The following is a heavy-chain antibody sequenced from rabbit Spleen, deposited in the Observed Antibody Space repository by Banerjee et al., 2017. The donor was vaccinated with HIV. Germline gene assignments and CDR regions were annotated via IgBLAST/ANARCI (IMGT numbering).Heavy chain of an antibody. CDR3: ARDAGSGPYIDGYFDL. CDR2: IAGSSSGFT. J-gene: IGHJ4*01. Sequence: QSLEESGGGLVQPEGSLTLTCKASGFSFSSSDYICWVRQAPGKGLEWISCIAGSSSGFTYSATWATGRFTISKTSSTTVTLQMTSLTVADMATYFCARDAGSGPYIDGYFDLWGPGTLVTVS. V-gene: IGHV1S40*01. D-gene: IGHD8-1*01. CDR1: GFSFSSSDY.